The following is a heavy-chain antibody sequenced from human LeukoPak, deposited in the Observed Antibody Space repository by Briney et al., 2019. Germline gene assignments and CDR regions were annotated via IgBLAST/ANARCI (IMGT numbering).Heavy chain of an antibody. CDR1: GDSISRSIYY. V-gene: IGHV4-39*07. Sequence: SETLSLTCTVSGDSISRSIYYWYWIRQPPGKGLEWIGSIFYSGSTYYNPSLKSRVTISVDTSEKQFSLRLISVTAADTAVYYCARGSSIVGAPYYFDYWGQGTLVTVSS. J-gene: IGHJ4*02. D-gene: IGHD1-26*01. CDR2: IFYSGST. CDR3: ARGSSIVGAPYYFDY.